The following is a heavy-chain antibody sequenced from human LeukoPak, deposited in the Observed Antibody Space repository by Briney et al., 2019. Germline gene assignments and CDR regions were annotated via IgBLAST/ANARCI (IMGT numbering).Heavy chain of an antibody. D-gene: IGHD5/OR15-5a*01. Sequence: SETLSLTCTVSGGSISSSSYYWGWIRQPPGKGLEWIGSIYYSGSTYYNPSLKSRVTISVDTSKNQFSLKLSSVTAADTAVYYCARHVYENFNWFDPWGQGTLVTVSS. CDR2: IYYSGST. J-gene: IGHJ5*02. V-gene: IGHV4-39*01. CDR3: ARHVYENFNWFDP. CDR1: GGSISSSSYY.